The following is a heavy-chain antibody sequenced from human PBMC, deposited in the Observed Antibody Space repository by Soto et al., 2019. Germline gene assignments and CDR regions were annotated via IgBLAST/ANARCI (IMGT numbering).Heavy chain of an antibody. D-gene: IGHD6-19*01. CDR2: IYDSGGT. CDR1: GGSVSSVSYY. J-gene: IGHJ6*02. V-gene: IGHV4-61*01. CDR3: ARGIEGWYQGRYYYGMDV. Sequence: QVQLQESGPGLVKPSETLSLTCTVSGGSVSSVSYYWSWILQPPGKGLSWIGYIYDSGGTNYNPSIKSRVTISVDTYKIQFYLKLSSVTAADTAVYYCARGIEGWYQGRYYYGMDVWGQGTTVTVSS.